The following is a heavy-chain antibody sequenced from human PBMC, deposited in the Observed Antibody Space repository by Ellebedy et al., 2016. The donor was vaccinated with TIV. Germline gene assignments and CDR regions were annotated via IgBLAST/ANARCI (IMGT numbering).Heavy chain of an antibody. Sequence: ASVKVSCKASGGTFSSYAISWVRQAPGQGLEWMGIINPSGGSTSYAQKFQGRVTMTRDTSTSTVYMELSRLRSDDTAVYYCARGYSSSWLSAFDIWGQGTMVTVSS. V-gene: IGHV1-46*01. CDR2: INPSGGST. J-gene: IGHJ3*02. CDR3: ARGYSSSWLSAFDI. D-gene: IGHD6-13*01. CDR1: GGTFSSYA.